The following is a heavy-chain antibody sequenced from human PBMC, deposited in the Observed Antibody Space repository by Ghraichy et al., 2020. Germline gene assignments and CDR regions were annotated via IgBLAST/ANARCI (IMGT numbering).Heavy chain of an antibody. V-gene: IGHV3-23*01. Sequence: GSLRLSCAASGFTFSSTGMSWVRQSPGKGLEWVSSISASGGGTYYADSVKGRFTISRDNSKNTLYLQTNSLRVEDTALYYCAHIAVTGHWYFDLWGRGTLVTVSS. CDR1: GFTFSSTG. J-gene: IGHJ2*01. CDR2: ISASGGGT. CDR3: AHIAVTGHWYFDL. D-gene: IGHD6-19*01.